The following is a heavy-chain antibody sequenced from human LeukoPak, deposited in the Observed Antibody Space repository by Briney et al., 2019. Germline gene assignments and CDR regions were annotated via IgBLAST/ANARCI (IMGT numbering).Heavy chain of an antibody. J-gene: IGHJ5*01. V-gene: IGHV4-34*01. CDR2: INHSGST. CDR3: VRDLGRFDS. Sequence: SETLSLTCAVYGGSFSGYYWSWIRQPPGKRLEWIGEINHSGSTNYNPSLKSRVTMSVDRSKNQFSLRMNSMTAADTAVYFCVRDLGRFDSWGQGALVLVSS. CDR1: GGSFSGYY.